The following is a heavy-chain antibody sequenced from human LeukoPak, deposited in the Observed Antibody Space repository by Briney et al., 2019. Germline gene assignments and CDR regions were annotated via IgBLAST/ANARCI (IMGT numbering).Heavy chain of an antibody. D-gene: IGHD6-13*01. V-gene: IGHV4-4*07. Sequence: SETLSLTCTVSGGSISNFYWSWIRQPAGKTLEWIGRIYTSGSTNYNPSLKGRVTMSVDTSKNQFSLKLSSVTAADTAVYFCARETTGAGTARPFDYWGQGTLVTVSS. J-gene: IGHJ4*02. CDR1: GGSISNFY. CDR2: IYTSGST. CDR3: ARETTGAGTARPFDY.